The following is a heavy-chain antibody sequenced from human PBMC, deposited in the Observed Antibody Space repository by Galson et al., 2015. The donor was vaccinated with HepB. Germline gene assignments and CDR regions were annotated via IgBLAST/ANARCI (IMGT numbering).Heavy chain of an antibody. J-gene: IGHJ5*02. D-gene: IGHD6-13*01. V-gene: IGHV3-64D*06. Sequence: SLRLSCAASGFTFSTYAMHWVRQAPGKGLEYVSAISSNGGSTYYADSVKGRFTISRDNSKNTLYLQMSSLRVEDTAVYYCVKGDSSTRYQNWFDPWGQGTLVTVSS. CDR3: VKGDSSTRYQNWFDP. CDR2: ISSNGGST. CDR1: GFTFSTYA.